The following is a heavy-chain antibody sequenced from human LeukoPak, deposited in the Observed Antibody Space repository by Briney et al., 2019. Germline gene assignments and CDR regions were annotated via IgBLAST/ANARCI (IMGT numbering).Heavy chain of an antibody. CDR2: IYYSGST. D-gene: IGHD2-2*01. J-gene: IGHJ4*02. Sequence: PSETLSLTCTVSGGSISSGDYYWSWIRQPPGKGLEWIGYIYYSGSTYYNPSLKSRVTISVDTSKNQFSLKLSSVTAADTAVYYCARVGGLGYCSSTSCSDFDYWGQGTLVTVSS. CDR1: GGSISSGDYY. V-gene: IGHV4-30-4*08. CDR3: ARVGGLGYCSSTSCSDFDY.